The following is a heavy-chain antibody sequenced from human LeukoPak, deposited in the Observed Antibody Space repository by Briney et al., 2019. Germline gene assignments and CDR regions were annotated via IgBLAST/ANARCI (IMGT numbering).Heavy chain of an antibody. V-gene: IGHV3-53*04. CDR2: IYSGGTT. CDR3: ARVDTVMAYYFDL. J-gene: IGHJ4*02. CDR1: GFTVSTNC. Sequence: GGSLRLSCAASGFTVSTNCMTWVRQAPGRGLEWVSTIYSGGTTYYADSVMGRFTISRHNSRNTLYLQMNSLRAEDTAVYYCARVDTVMAYYFDLWGQGTLVTVSS. D-gene: IGHD5-18*01.